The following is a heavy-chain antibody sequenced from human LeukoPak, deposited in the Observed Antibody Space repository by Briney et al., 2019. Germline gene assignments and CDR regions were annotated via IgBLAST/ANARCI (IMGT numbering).Heavy chain of an antibody. CDR2: ISPSGST. D-gene: IGHD5-24*01. CDR3: ARSVVEMATMYNWFDP. Sequence: PSETLSLTCAVYGGSFSDYYWSWIRQPPGKGLEWIGEISPSGSTNYSPSLKSRVTMSVDTSKNQFSLKLSSVTAADTAVYYCARSVVEMATMYNWFDPWGQGTLVTVSS. CDR1: GGSFSDYY. V-gene: IGHV4-34*01. J-gene: IGHJ5*02.